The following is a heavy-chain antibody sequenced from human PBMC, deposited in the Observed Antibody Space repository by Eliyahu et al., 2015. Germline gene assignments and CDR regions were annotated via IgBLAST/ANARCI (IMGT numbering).Heavy chain of an antibody. Sequence: EVQLVESGGGLVQPGGSLRLSCAAXGFTVSTNYITWVXQAXGKGLEWVXVIYSGGXTFYADSVKGRFTISRDSSKNTLYLQMNSLRDEDTAVYYCARGGVWYFDLWGRGTLVTVSS. CDR3: ARGGVWYFDL. V-gene: IGHV3-66*01. CDR2: IYSGGXT. J-gene: IGHJ2*01. D-gene: IGHD3-16*01. CDR1: GFTVSTNY.